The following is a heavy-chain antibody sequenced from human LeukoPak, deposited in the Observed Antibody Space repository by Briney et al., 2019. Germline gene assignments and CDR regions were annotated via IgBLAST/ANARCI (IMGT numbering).Heavy chain of an antibody. D-gene: IGHD4-17*01. CDR1: GFTFSNYA. V-gene: IGHV3-23*01. CDR3: ARAKREGLRLFGAFDI. Sequence: GGSLRLSCAASGFTFSNYAMSWVRQAPGKGLEWVSAISGSGGSTYYADSVKGRFTISRDSSRNTLYLQMNSLRAEDTAVYYCARAKREGLRLFGAFDIWGQGTMVTVSS. J-gene: IGHJ3*02. CDR2: ISGSGGST.